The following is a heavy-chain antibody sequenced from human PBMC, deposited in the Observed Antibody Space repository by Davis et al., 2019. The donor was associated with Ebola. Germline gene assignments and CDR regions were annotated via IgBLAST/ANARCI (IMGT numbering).Heavy chain of an antibody. V-gene: IGHV4-59*01. D-gene: IGHD3-3*01. Sequence: MPSETLSLTCTVSGGFISSSYWSWIRQPPGKGLEWIGYIYHSGSTNYNPSLKSRVTILVDTSKNQFSLKLSSVTAADTALYHCARGDYDFWSGPGYFQHWGQGTLVTVSS. CDR3: ARGDYDFWSGPGYFQH. CDR2: IYHSGST. J-gene: IGHJ1*01. CDR1: GGFISSSY.